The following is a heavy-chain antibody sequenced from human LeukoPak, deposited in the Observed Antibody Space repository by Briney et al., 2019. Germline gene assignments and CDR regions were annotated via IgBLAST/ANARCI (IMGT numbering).Heavy chain of an antibody. D-gene: IGHD6-6*01. CDR2: ISPTGSTT. CDR3: ARGPNSNWSGLDF. CDR1: GFTFSSYA. V-gene: IGHV3-74*01. Sequence: GGSLRLSCAASGFTFSSYAMNWVRQAPGKGLVWVSRISPTGSTTSYADSVKGRFTVSRDNAKNTLYLQVNNLRAEDTAVYYCARGPNSNWSGLDFWGQGTLLTVSS. J-gene: IGHJ4*02.